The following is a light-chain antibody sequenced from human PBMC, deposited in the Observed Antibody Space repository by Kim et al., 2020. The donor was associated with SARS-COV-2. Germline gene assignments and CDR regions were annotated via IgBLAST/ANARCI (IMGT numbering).Light chain of an antibody. V-gene: IGLV2-14*03. CDR1: SSDVGGYDH. CDR2: DVT. CDR3: SSYTSSTTYV. J-gene: IGLJ1*01. Sequence: QSVLTQPASVSGSPGQSITVSCTGTSSDVGGYDHVSWYQHHPGKAPKLMIYDVTKRPSGVSNRFSGSKSGNTASLTISGLQSEDEADYYCSSYTSSTTYVFGTGTKVTVL.